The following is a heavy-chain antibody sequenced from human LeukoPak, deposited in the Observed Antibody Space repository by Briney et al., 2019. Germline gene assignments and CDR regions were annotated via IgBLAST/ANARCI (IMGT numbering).Heavy chain of an antibody. Sequence: PGGSLRLSCAAYGFTFSCYWMHWVRQAPGKGLVWVSRINSDGSSTSYADSVKGRFTISRDNAKNTLYLQMNSLRAEDTAVYYCARSSPSYHFDYWGQGTLVTVSS. V-gene: IGHV3-74*01. CDR2: INSDGSST. CDR3: ARSSPSYHFDY. D-gene: IGHD1-26*01. J-gene: IGHJ4*02. CDR1: GFTFSCYW.